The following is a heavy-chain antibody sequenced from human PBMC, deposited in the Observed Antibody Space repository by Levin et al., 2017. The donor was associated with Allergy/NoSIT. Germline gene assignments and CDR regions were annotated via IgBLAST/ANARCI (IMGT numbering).Heavy chain of an antibody. CDR1: GFTFSSYS. Sequence: LSLPCAASGFTFSSYSMNWVRQAPGKGLEWVSSISSSSSYIYYADSVKGRFTISRDNAKNSLYLQMNSLRAEDTAVYYCARERRVSHAFDIWGQGTMVTVSS. J-gene: IGHJ3*02. V-gene: IGHV3-21*01. CDR3: ARERRVSHAFDI. CDR2: ISSSSSYI. D-gene: IGHD3-22*01.